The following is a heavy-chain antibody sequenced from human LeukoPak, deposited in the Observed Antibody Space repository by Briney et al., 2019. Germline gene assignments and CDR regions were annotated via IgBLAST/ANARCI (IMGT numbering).Heavy chain of an antibody. J-gene: IGHJ4*02. Sequence: GGSLRLSCAASGFTFSSYGMHWVRQAPGKGLEWVAVIWYDGSNKYYADSVKGRLTISRDNSKNTLYLQMNSLRAEDTAVYYCARDPRSYCGGDCPLGYWGQGTLVTVSS. CDR2: IWYDGSNK. CDR3: ARDPRSYCGGDCPLGY. V-gene: IGHV3-33*01. CDR1: GFTFSSYG. D-gene: IGHD2-21*02.